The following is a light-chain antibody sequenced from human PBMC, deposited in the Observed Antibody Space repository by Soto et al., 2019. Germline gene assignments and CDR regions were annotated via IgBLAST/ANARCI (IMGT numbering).Light chain of an antibody. J-gene: IGKJ1*01. CDR1: QTVSTY. CDR2: GAS. CDR3: HQYNGWPRT. Sequence: IVLTQSPATLSLSPGERATLSCRARQTVSTYLSWYQHKPGQAPRLLIYGASNRATGIPARFSGSGSGTDFTLTISSLEPEDFAVYYCHQYNGWPRTFGQGTKVDIK. V-gene: IGKV3-11*01.